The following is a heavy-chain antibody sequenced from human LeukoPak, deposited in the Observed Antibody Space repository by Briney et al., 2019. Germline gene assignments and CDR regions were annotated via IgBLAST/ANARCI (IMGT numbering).Heavy chain of an antibody. J-gene: IGHJ4*02. CDR3: ARPYSHYYDSSGYSH. V-gene: IGHV1-69*13. CDR2: IIPIFGTA. CDR1: GGTFSSYA. Sequence: SVKVSCKASGGTFSSYAISWVRQAPGQGLEWMGGIIPIFGTANYAQKFQGRVTITADEPTSTAYMELSSLRSEDTAVYYCARPYSHYYDSSGYSHWGQGTLVTVSS. D-gene: IGHD3-22*01.